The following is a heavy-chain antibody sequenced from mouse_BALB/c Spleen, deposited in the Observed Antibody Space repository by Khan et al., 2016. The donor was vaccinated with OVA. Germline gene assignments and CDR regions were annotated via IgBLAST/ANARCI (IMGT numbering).Heavy chain of an antibody. J-gene: IGHJ4*01. V-gene: IGHV5-6*01. CDR1: GFTFSTYG. CDR3: ARHWIGVMDY. Sequence: EVQLVESGGDLVKPGGSLKLSCTASGFTFSTYGMSWVRQTPDKRLEWVATISSGGTYTYYPDSVMGRFTISRDNAKNTLYLHMSSLRSEDTAIYYCARHWIGVMDYWGQGTSVTVSS. CDR2: ISSGGTYT. D-gene: IGHD2-14*01.